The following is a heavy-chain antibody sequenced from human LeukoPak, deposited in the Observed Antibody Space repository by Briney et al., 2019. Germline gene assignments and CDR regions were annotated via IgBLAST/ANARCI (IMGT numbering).Heavy chain of an antibody. CDR3: ARLIGSYPQGAFQH. Sequence: GESLKISCKGSGYSFTSYWIGWVRQMPGKGLECMGIIYPGDSDTRYRPSFQGQVTISADRSINTAYLQWSSLKASDTAMYYCARLIGSYPQGAFQHWGQGTLVTVSS. D-gene: IGHD1-26*01. CDR1: GYSFTSYW. V-gene: IGHV5-51*01. J-gene: IGHJ1*01. CDR2: IYPGDSDT.